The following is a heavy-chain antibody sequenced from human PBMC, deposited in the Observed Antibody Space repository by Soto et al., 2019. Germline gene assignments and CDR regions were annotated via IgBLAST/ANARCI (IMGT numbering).Heavy chain of an antibody. V-gene: IGHV2-5*02. CDR2: IYWDDDE. J-gene: IGHJ4*02. CDR1: GFSLSTSGMG. CDR3: ARTTTETALDY. Sequence: QITLTESGPTLVKPTQTLTLTCTFSGFSLSTSGMGVGWIRQPPGKDLEWLALIYWDDDERYNPSLQSSLTITKDNSKNQVVLTMTNMDPVDKATYYCARTTTETALDYWGQGSLVTVSS. D-gene: IGHD4-17*01.